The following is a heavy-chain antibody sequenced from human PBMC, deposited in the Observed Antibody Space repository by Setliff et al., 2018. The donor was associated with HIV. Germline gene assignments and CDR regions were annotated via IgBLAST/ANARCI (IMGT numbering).Heavy chain of an antibody. D-gene: IGHD3-16*01. V-gene: IGHV4-31*03. CDR3: ARVSRGRGWFDP. J-gene: IGHJ5*02. Sequence: SETLSLTCSVSGGSIRSGAYYWSWVRQFPGKGLEWIGYIYYSGSTYYNPSLKSRVTISVDTSKNQFSLKLSSVTAADTAVYYCARVSRGRGWFDPWGQGTLVTVSS. CDR2: IYYSGST. CDR1: GGSIRSGAYY.